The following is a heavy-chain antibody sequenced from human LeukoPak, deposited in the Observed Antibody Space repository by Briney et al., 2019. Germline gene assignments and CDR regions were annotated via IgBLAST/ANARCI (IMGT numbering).Heavy chain of an antibody. J-gene: IGHJ3*02. D-gene: IGHD6-19*01. Sequence: SETLSLTCTVSGYSISSSYYWSWIRQPPGKGLEWIGYIYYSGSTNYNPSLKSRVTISVDTSKNQFSLKLSSVTAADTAVYYCARVSPAPIAVGHSYAFDIWGQGTMVTVSS. CDR1: GYSISSSYY. CDR2: IYYSGST. V-gene: IGHV4-61*01. CDR3: ARVSPAPIAVGHSYAFDI.